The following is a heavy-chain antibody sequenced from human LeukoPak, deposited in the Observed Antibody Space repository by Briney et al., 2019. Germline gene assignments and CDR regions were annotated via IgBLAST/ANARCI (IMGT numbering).Heavy chain of an antibody. J-gene: IGHJ4*02. CDR1: GYTFTGYY. Sequence: ATVKICCKASGYTFTGYYMHWVRQAPGQGLEWMGRINPNSGGTNYAQKFQGRVTMTRDTSISTAYMELSRLRSDDTAVYYCARDGGYYYDSSGKDYWGQGTLVTVSS. CDR2: INPNSGGT. D-gene: IGHD3-22*01. V-gene: IGHV1-2*06. CDR3: ARDGGYYYDSSGKDY.